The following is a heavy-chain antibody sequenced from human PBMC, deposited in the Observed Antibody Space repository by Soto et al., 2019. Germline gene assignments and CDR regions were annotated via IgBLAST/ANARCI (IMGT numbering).Heavy chain of an antibody. J-gene: IGHJ3*02. CDR1: GFTFSRYC. CDR3: ARDLAYYDFWSGYPDAFDI. Sequence: GGSVRLSCAASGFTFSRYCMSWVRQAPGRGLEWVANIKQDGSEKYYLDSVKGRFTISRDNAKNSLYLQMNSLRDEDTAVYYCARDLAYYDFWSGYPDAFDIWGQGTMVTVSS. D-gene: IGHD3-3*01. V-gene: IGHV3-7*01. CDR2: IKQDGSEK.